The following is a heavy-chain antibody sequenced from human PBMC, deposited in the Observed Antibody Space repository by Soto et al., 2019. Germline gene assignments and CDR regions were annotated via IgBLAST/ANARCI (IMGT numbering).Heavy chain of an antibody. D-gene: IGHD2-15*01. J-gene: IGHJ6*02. CDR3: ARAGRGYCSGGSCYSGLHGMDV. Sequence: ASVKVSCKASGYTFTSYGISWVRQAPGQGLEWMGWISAYNGNTNYAQKLQGRVIMTTDTSTSTAYMELRSLRSDDTAVYYCARAGRGYCSGGSCYSGLHGMDVWGQGTTVTVSS. CDR1: GYTFTSYG. CDR2: ISAYNGNT. V-gene: IGHV1-18*01.